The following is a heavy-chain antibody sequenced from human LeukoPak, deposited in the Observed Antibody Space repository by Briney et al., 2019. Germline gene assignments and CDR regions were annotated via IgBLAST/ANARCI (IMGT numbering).Heavy chain of an antibody. D-gene: IGHD3-3*02. CDR1: GGSFSGYY. J-gene: IGHJ4*02. Sequence: SETLSLTCAVYGGSFSGYYWSWIRQPPGKGLEWIGEINHRRSTNYNPSLKSRVTMSVDTSKNQLSLNLSSVTAADTAVYYCARGQFWSGYSIWGQGTLVTVSS. CDR3: ARGQFWSGYSI. CDR2: INHRRST. V-gene: IGHV4-34*01.